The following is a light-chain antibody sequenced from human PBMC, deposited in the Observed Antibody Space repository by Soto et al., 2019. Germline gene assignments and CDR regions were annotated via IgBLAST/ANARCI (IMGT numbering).Light chain of an antibody. CDR1: QTIANN. J-gene: IGKJ2*01. Sequence: ETAMTQSPATLSVSPRERPTLSCRASQTIANNLAWYQQRPRQAPRLLFCGASTRGTSIPARFSGSGSGTEFTLTISSLQSEAYVIDYCQQYNNWHPYTFGQGTKLEIK. CDR3: QQYNNWHPYT. V-gene: IGKV3-15*01. CDR2: GAS.